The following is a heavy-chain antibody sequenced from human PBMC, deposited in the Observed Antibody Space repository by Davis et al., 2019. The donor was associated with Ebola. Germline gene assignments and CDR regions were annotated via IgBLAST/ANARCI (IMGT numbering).Heavy chain of an antibody. V-gene: IGHV3-73*01. Sequence: GGSLRLSCAASGFTFSGSAMHWVRQALGKGLEWVGRIRSKANSYATAYAASVKGRFTISRDDSKSIAYLQMNSLKTEDTAVYYCTREEGGATNYWGQGTLVTVSS. CDR2: IRSKANSYAT. CDR1: GFTFSGSA. D-gene: IGHD1-26*01. CDR3: TREEGGATNY. J-gene: IGHJ4*02.